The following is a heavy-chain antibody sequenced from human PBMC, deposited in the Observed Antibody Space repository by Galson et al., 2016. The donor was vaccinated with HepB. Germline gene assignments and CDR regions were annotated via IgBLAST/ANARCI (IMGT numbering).Heavy chain of an antibody. Sequence: SLRLSCAASGFTFSSYAMSWVRQAPGKGLEWVSGISGSGGSTYYADSVKGRFTISRDNSKSTLYLQMNSLRAEDTAVYYCAKARDIVVIPAPMEASYYYYYSGMDVWGQGTTVTVSS. CDR2: ISGSGGST. V-gene: IGHV3-23*01. D-gene: IGHD2-2*01. J-gene: IGHJ6*02. CDR3: AKARDIVVIPAPMEASYYYYYSGMDV. CDR1: GFTFSSYA.